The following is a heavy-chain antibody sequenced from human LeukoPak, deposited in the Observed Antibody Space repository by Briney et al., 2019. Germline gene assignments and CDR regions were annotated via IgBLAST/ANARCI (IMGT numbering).Heavy chain of an antibody. J-gene: IGHJ4*02. CDR2: VRVSDGAR. CDR3: AKPTGTTCY. V-gene: IGHV3-23*01. Sequence: GGSLRLSCVASGFPFPTYAMMWVRQAPGKGLEWVSSVRVSDGARFYADSVKGRFTTSRDNPKNTLFLQMNSLRVEDTAAYYCAKPTGTTCYWGQGTLVTVSS. D-gene: IGHD1-1*01. CDR1: GFPFPTYA.